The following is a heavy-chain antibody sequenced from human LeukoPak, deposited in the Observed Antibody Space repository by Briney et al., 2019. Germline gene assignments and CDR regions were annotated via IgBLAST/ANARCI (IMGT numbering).Heavy chain of an antibody. J-gene: IGHJ4*02. D-gene: IGHD3-10*01. CDR3: TTDQGIWFGELLRIDY. CDR2: IHSKTDGGTT. Sequence: GGALRLSCASSRWILRNAWLCWVRQAPGKGLDGVGRIHSKTDGGTTDCAAPVKGRFTISRDDSKNTLYLQMNSLKTEDTAVYYCTTDQGIWFGELLRIDYWGQGTLVTVSS. CDR1: RWILRNAW. V-gene: IGHV3-15*01.